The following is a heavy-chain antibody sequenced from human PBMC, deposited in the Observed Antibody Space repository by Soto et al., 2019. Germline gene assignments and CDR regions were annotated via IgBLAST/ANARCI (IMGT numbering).Heavy chain of an antibody. V-gene: IGHV5-10-1*01. Sequence: GESLKISCQASGYSFGIYSISWVRQVPGKGLEWVGKIEPSDSSTIYSPSFQGHVTISVDKSINTAYLQWRSLRASDTAMYFCAILKYFDTWGQGYLLTVSS. CDR3: AILKYFDT. J-gene: IGHJ5*02. CDR1: GYSFGIYS. CDR2: IEPSDSST.